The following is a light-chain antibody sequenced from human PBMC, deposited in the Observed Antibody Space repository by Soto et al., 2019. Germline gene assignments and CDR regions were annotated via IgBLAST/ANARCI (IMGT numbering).Light chain of an antibody. CDR3: AAGDDSLNAL. Sequence: QSVLTNPLSLSATPGQGVSISCSGSFSNIGDNAVNWYQQLPGAAPKLLIYLNDQRPSGVPDRFSGSKSGTSAFLAISGLQSEDEGEYDCAAGDDSLNALFGTGSKV. J-gene: IGLJ1*01. V-gene: IGLV1-44*01. CDR1: FSNIGDNA. CDR2: LND.